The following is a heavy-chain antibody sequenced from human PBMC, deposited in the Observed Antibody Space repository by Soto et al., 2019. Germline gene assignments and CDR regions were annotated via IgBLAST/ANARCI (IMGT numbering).Heavy chain of an antibody. D-gene: IGHD2-8*02. Sequence: SGKCSCKASGYTFINYGINWVRQAPGQGLEWLGWINTYSDRTNYAQEFQGRVSMTTEKSTSTVYMELRSLRSGDTALYYCARDYTGRGYFDHWGQGSLVTVSS. CDR2: INTYSDRT. CDR1: GYTFINYG. CDR3: ARDYTGRGYFDH. J-gene: IGHJ4*02. V-gene: IGHV1-18*04.